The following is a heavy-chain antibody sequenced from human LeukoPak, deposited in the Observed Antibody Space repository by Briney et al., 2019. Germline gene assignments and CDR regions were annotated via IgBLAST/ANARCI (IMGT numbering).Heavy chain of an antibody. Sequence: PGGSLRLSCAASGFTFDDYCMSWVRQAPGKGLEWVSGINWNGGSTGYADSVKGRFTISRDNAKNSLYLQVSSLRAEDTAWYYCARGQNYYGSGSQTFDIWGQGTTVTVSS. J-gene: IGHJ3*02. D-gene: IGHD3-10*01. CDR1: GFTFDDYC. V-gene: IGHV3-20*04. CDR3: ARGQNYYGSGSQTFDI. CDR2: INWNGGST.